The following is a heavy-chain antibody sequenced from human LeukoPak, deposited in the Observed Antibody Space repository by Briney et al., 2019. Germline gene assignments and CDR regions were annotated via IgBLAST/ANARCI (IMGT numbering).Heavy chain of an antibody. D-gene: IGHD3-10*01. CDR3: ARVSREYYGSGSYYNYYYYYYYIDV. J-gene: IGHJ6*03. V-gene: IGHV4-39*07. Sequence: SETLSLTCTVSGGSISSSSYYWGWIRQPPGKGLEWIGSIYYSGSTYYNPSLKSRVTISVDTSKNQFSLKLSSVTAADTAVYYCARVSREYYGSGSYYNYYYYYYYIDVWGKGTTVTVSS. CDR2: IYYSGST. CDR1: GGSISSSSYY.